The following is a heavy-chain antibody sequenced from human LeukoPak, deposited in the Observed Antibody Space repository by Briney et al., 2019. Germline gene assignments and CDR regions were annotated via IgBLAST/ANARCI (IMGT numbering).Heavy chain of an antibody. CDR1: GVTFSFYA. V-gene: IGHV3-23*01. CDR2: LSGSSRIV. J-gene: IGHJ4*02. CDR3: ARDLYLRFLGPFDA. D-gene: IGHD3-3*01. Sequence: GGSLRLSGAGCGVTFSFYAMNWLRPPPGGGVECVSGLSGSSRIVNPAHSVKGRFTISRDNSKITLSLQMNNLRAQDTAVYYCARDLYLRFLGPFDAWGQGTLLTLSS.